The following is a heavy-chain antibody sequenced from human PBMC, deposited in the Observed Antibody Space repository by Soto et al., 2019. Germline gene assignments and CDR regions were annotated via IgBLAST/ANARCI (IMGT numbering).Heavy chain of an antibody. CDR2: IDTSDRI. J-gene: IGHJ4*02. Sequence: HPGGSLRLSCAVSGFTLRSRTMDWVRQAPGKGLEWVSSIDTSDRIYYADSVRGRFTISRDNSKNTLFLYMNSLRAEDTAVYFCAKDMHPNYYYDTSGPVACFDNWGLGTLVTVSS. D-gene: IGHD3-22*01. V-gene: IGHV3-23*01. CDR3: AKDMHPNYYYDTSGPVACFDN. CDR1: GFTLRSRT.